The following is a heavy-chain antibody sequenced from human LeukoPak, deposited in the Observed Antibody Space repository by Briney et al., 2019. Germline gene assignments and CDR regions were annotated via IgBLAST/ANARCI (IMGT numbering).Heavy chain of an antibody. J-gene: IGHJ3*02. Sequence: GGSLRLSCAASGFTFSRYWMSWVRQAPGKGLEWVANIKQDESEKYYVDSVKGRFSISRDNAKNSLYLQMNSLRAEDTAEYYCARVGFYASDIWGQGTKVTVSS. CDR3: ARVGFYASDI. CDR1: GFTFSRYW. CDR2: IKQDESEK. D-gene: IGHD3-3*01. V-gene: IGHV3-7*04.